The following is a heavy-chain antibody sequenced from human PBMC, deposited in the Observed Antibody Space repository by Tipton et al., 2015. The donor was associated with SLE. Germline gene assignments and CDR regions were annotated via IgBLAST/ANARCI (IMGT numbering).Heavy chain of an antibody. J-gene: IGHJ6*02. CDR3: ARDLYSSDWNYYGMDV. CDR1: GDSISSGSYY. D-gene: IGHD6-19*01. V-gene: IGHV4-61*02. Sequence: TLSLTCTVSGDSISSGSYYWNWIRQPAGKGLEWSGRIYSSGSTNYIPSLNSRVTMSVDTSKNQFSLGLRSVTAADTAVYYCARDLYSSDWNYYGMDVWGQGTTVTVSS. CDR2: IYSSGST.